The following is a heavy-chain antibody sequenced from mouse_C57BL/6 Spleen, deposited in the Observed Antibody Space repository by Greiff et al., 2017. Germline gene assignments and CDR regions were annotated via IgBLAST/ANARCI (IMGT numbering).Heavy chain of an antibody. CDR2: IDPSDSET. Sequence: QVQLQQPGAELVRPGSSVKLSCKASGYTFTSYWMHWVKQRPIQGLEWIGNIDPSDSETPYNQKFKDKATLTVDKSSSTAYMQLSSLTSEDSAVYYCARSDYYGSGAMDYWGQGTSVTVSS. V-gene: IGHV1-52*01. J-gene: IGHJ4*01. D-gene: IGHD1-1*01. CDR1: GYTFTSYW. CDR3: ARSDYYGSGAMDY.